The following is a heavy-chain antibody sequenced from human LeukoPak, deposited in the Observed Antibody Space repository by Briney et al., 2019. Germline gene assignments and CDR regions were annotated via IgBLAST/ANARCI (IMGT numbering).Heavy chain of an antibody. CDR2: IRYDGSNK. J-gene: IGHJ4*02. V-gene: IGHV3-30*02. CDR1: GFTFSSYG. D-gene: IGHD5-18*01. Sequence: GGSLTLSCAASGFTFSSYGMHWVRQAPGKGLEWVAFIRYDGSNKYYADSVKGRFTISRDNSKNTLYLQRNSLRAEDTAVYYCAKGRGYSYGYYFDYWGQGTLVTVSS. CDR3: AKGRGYSYGYYFDY.